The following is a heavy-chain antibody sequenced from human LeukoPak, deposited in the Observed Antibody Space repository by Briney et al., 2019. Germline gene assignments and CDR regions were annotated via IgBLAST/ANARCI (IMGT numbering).Heavy chain of an antibody. CDR2: ITWNSGSI. CDR1: GFIFNDYA. J-gene: IGHJ4*02. CDR3: ARDRGANYYDSSGYPY. V-gene: IGHV3-9*01. D-gene: IGHD3-22*01. Sequence: PGGSLRLSCAASGFIFNDYAMHWVRQAPGKGLEWVSGITWNSGSIAYAGPVKGRFTISRDNAKNSLYLQMNSLRAEDTAVYYCARDRGANYYDSSGYPYWGQGTLVTVSS.